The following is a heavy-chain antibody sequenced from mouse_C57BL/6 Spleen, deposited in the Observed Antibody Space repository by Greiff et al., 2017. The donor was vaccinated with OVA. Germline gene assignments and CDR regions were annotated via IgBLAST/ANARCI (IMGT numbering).Heavy chain of an antibody. CDR3: ARYGYDEDYFDY. J-gene: IGHJ2*01. CDR2: ISSGSSTI. CDR1: GFTFSDYG. D-gene: IGHD2-2*01. V-gene: IGHV5-17*01. Sequence: EVNLVESGGGLVKPGGSLKLSCAASGFTFSDYGMHWVRQAPEKGLEWVAYISSGSSTIYYADTVKGRFTISRDNAKNTLFLQMTSLRSEDTAMYYCARYGYDEDYFDYWGQGTTLTVSS.